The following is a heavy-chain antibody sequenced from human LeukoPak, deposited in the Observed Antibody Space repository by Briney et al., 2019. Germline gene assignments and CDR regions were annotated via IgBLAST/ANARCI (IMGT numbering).Heavy chain of an antibody. V-gene: IGHV3-66*01. Sequence: GGSLRLSCAASGFTASSNYMSWVRQAPRKGLEWDSVIYSGGSTYYADSVKGRFTISRDNSKNTLYLQMNSLRAEDTAVYYCARDLRYFDWLLSHYYYYYGMDVWGQGTTVTVSS. CDR1: GFTASSNY. D-gene: IGHD3-9*01. J-gene: IGHJ6*02. CDR2: IYSGGST. CDR3: ARDLRYFDWLLSHYYYYYGMDV.